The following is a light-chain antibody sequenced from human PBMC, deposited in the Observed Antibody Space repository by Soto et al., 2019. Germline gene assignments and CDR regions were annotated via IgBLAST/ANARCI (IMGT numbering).Light chain of an antibody. CDR3: QQYNDWLRT. Sequence: EIVMTQSPATLSVSPGDTATLSCRASQSVSDSLAWYQQRPGQAPRLLIFAASTRATGLPDRFRGSGSGTDFTLTISSLQSEDSAVYYCQQYNDWLRTFGQGTKVDNK. CDR2: AAS. CDR1: QSVSDS. V-gene: IGKV3-15*01. J-gene: IGKJ1*01.